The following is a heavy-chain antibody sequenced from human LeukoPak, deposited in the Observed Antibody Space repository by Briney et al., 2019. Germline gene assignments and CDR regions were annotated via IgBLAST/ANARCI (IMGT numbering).Heavy chain of an antibody. J-gene: IGHJ4*02. V-gene: IGHV3-7*01. CDR1: GFTFSSYW. CDR2: IKQDGSGK. CDR3: AREVYDGVLDY. Sequence: GGSLRLSCAASGFTFSSYWMSWVRQAPGKGLEWVANIKQDGSGKYYVDSVKGRFTISRDNAKNSLYLQMNSLRAEDTAVYYCAREVYDGVLDYWGQETLVTVSS. D-gene: IGHD3-3*01.